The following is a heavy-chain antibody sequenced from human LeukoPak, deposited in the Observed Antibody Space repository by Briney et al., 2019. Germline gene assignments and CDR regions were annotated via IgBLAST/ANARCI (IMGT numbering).Heavy chain of an antibody. D-gene: IGHD4-23*01. CDR2: IYSSGST. CDR3: ARTVAYGGNYFDY. V-gene: IGHV4-31*03. Sequence: PSQTLSLTCTVSGGSISSGGYYWSWIRQHPGKGLEWIGYIYSSGSTYYNPSLKSRVTISVDTSKNHFSLKLSSVTAADTAVYYCARTVAYGGNYFDYWGQGTLVTVSS. CDR1: GGSISSGGYY. J-gene: IGHJ4*02.